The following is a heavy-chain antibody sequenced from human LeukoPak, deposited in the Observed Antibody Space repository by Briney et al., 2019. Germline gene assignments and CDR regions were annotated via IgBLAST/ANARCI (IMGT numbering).Heavy chain of an antibody. J-gene: IGHJ6*02. CDR3: AKGSAVEWYYDFWSGYRPTGDGMDV. D-gene: IGHD3-3*01. CDR2: ISYDGSNK. V-gene: IGHV3-30*18. CDR1: GFTFSSYG. Sequence: GGSLRLSCAASGFTFSSYGMPWVRQAPGKGLEWVAVISYDGSNKYYADSVKGRFTISRDNSKNTLYLQMNSLRAEDTAVYYCAKGSAVEWYYDFWSGYRPTGDGMDVWGQGTTVTVSS.